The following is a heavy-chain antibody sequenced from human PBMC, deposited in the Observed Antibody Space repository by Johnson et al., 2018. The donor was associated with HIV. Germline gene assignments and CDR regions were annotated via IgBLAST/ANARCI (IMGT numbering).Heavy chain of an antibody. CDR3: ARVPNDAFDI. V-gene: IGHV3-30*02. CDR1: GFTFSSYG. CDR2: IRYDGSNK. J-gene: IGHJ3*02. Sequence: QVQLVESGGGVVQPGGSLRLSCAASGFTFSSYGMHWFRQAPGKGLEWVAFIRYDGSNKYYVDSVKGRFTISRDNSKNTLYLQMNSLRAEDTAVYYCARVPNDAFDIWGQGTMVTVSP.